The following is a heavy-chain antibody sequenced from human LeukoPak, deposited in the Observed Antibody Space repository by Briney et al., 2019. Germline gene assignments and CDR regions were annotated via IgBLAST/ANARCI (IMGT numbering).Heavy chain of an antibody. Sequence: SGPALVKPTQTLTLTSTFSGFSLSTRGMCVSWIRQPPGKALEWLSRIDWDDDKYYSTSLKTRLTISKDTSKNHVVLTMTNMDPVDTATYYCARIDGDYDYWGQGTLVTVSS. J-gene: IGHJ4*02. V-gene: IGHV2-70*11. CDR1: GFSLSTRGMC. D-gene: IGHD4-17*01. CDR3: ARIDGDYDY. CDR2: IDWDDDK.